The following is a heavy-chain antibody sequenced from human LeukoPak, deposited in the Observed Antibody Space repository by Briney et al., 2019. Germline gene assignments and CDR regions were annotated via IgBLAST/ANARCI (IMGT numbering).Heavy chain of an antibody. Sequence: PSETLSLTCTVSGGSISSGDYYWSWLRQPPGKALEWFGYIYYSGSPYYNPSLKSRVTISVDTSKNQFSLKLSSVTAADTAVYYCARDQGYCSGGSCFYYWGQGTLVTVSS. J-gene: IGHJ4*02. CDR1: GGSISSGDYY. V-gene: IGHV4-30-4*08. CDR3: ARDQGYCSGGSCFYY. D-gene: IGHD2-15*01. CDR2: IYYSGSP.